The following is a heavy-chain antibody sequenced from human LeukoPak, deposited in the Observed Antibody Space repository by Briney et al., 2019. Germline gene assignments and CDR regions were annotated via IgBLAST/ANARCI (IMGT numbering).Heavy chain of an antibody. Sequence: KCGGSLEISGQGSGSLFTSYWSGGVRRLHGKGLGGMGIIYPADSHTIYSPSFPAQLTISAHNSITTAYLQWRTLNASDTAMYYCAIPLDPTGATSVGNWGQGTLVTVSS. D-gene: IGHD1-26*01. CDR1: GSLFTSYW. V-gene: IGHV5-51*01. CDR2: IYPADSHT. J-gene: IGHJ4*02. CDR3: AIPLDPTGATSVGN.